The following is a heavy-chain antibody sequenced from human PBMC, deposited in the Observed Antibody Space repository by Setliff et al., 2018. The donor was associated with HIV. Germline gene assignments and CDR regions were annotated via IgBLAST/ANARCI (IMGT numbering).Heavy chain of an antibody. CDR3: AIGSSNWPHRPNNYYFDY. J-gene: IGHJ4*02. V-gene: IGHV1-3*01. CDR1: GDTFTTYA. CDR2: INAGNGDT. Sequence: ASVKVSCKASGDTFTTYALPWVRQAPGQRLEWMGWINAGNGDTKSSQKFQGRVTITRDTSASTAYMELSSLRSEDTGVYYCAIGSSNWPHRPNNYYFDYWGQGTPVTVSS. D-gene: IGHD6-13*01.